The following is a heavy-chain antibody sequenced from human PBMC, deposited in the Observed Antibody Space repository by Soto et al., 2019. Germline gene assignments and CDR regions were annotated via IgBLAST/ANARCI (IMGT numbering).Heavy chain of an antibody. Sequence: GWSLRLSCAASGFTFSSYAMSWVRQAPGKGLEWVSAISGSGSNKYYADSVKGRFTISRDNSKNTLYLQMNSLRAEDTAVYYCARDRWGCSGGSCYGMDVWGQGTTVTVSS. CDR3: ARDRWGCSGGSCYGMDV. CDR1: GFTFSSYA. V-gene: IGHV3-23*01. J-gene: IGHJ6*02. CDR2: ISGSGSNK. D-gene: IGHD2-15*01.